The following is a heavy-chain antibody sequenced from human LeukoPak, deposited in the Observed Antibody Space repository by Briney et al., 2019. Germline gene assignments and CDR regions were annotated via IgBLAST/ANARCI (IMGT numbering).Heavy chain of an antibody. D-gene: IGHD4-17*01. CDR1: GFTFSSYA. J-gene: IGHJ4*02. CDR2: ISGSGGST. Sequence: PGGSLRLSCPASGFTFSSYAMSWVRQAPGKGLEWVSTISGSGGSTYYADSVKGRFTISRDNSKNTLYLEMNSLRAEYPAVYYCAKGGPNGDYRIDYFDYWGQRPRVSVSS. V-gene: IGHV3-23*01. CDR3: AKGGPNGDYRIDYFDY.